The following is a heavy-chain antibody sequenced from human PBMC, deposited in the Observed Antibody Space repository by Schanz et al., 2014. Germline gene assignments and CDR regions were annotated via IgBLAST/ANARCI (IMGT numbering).Heavy chain of an antibody. J-gene: IGHJ3*02. Sequence: EVQLLESGGALEQPGGSLRLSCAASGITFSDYAMSWVRQAPGKGLEWVSTIASGGSHTFYADSVTGRFTISGDNSKNTLFLQMNSLRAEDTAVYYCARGLPMVRGDHDVFDIWGQGTMVTVSS. V-gene: IGHV3-23*01. CDR1: GITFSDYA. CDR2: IASGGSHT. CDR3: ARGLPMVRGDHDVFDI. D-gene: IGHD3-10*01.